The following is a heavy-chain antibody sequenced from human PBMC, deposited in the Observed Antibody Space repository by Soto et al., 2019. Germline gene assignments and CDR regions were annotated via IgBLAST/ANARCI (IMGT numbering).Heavy chain of an antibody. Sequence: QVPLVQSGAGVTKTRASVKVSCKASGYTFTSYGIRWGRQAPGQGLEWVGWISAYNGNTNYAQKLQGRVTMTTDTSTSTAYMERSCLRSADTAVYYCARGGGGVDSSVWYYFEYWGQGTLVTVSS. V-gene: IGHV1-18*01. CDR1: GYTFTSYG. D-gene: IGHD6-13*01. CDR3: ARGGGGVDSSVWYYFEY. CDR2: ISAYNGNT. J-gene: IGHJ4*02.